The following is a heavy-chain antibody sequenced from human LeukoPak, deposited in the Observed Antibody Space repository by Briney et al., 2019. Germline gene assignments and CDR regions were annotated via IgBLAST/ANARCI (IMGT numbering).Heavy chain of an antibody. J-gene: IGHJ6*02. V-gene: IGHV3-73*01. CDR1: GFIFSGSA. Sequence: GGSLRLSCAASGFIFSGSAMHWVRQASGTGLEWVGRSRSKPNSYATAYAASVKGRFIISRDDSNNTAYLQMNSLNTEDTAVYYCTASKVTSDGMDVWGQGTTVTVSS. CDR2: SRSKPNSYAT. CDR3: TASKVTSDGMDV. D-gene: IGHD4-17*01.